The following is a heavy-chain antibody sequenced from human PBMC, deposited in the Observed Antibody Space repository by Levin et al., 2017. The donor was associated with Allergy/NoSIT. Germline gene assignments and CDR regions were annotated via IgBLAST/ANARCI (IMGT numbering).Heavy chain of an antibody. CDR2: INHSGTT. Sequence: PSETLSLTCGVYGGSFTSYYWSWIRQPPGKGLEWIGEINHSGTTKYSPSLKSRVTMSVDTSENQISLRLSSVTAADTAVYYCAGAFASAGTESIYFYYYGVDVWGQGTTVTVSS. D-gene: IGHD6-13*01. CDR3: AGAFASAGTESIYFYYYGVDV. CDR1: GGSFTSYY. V-gene: IGHV4-34*01. J-gene: IGHJ6*02.